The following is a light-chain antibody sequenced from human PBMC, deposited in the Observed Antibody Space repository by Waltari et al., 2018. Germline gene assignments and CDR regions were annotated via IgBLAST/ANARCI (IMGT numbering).Light chain of an antibody. CDR3: HQYSSTPWT. CDR1: QTVLHSSDTKND. CDR2: WSS. V-gene: IGKV4-1*01. J-gene: IGKJ1*01. Sequence: DIVMTQSPDSLAVSLGERATINCKSSQTVLHSSDTKNDGAWYQQKPGQPPKLLIYWSSTRESGVPDRFSGSGSGTDFTLTISSLHAEDVAVYFCHQYSSTPWTFGQGTTVEVK.